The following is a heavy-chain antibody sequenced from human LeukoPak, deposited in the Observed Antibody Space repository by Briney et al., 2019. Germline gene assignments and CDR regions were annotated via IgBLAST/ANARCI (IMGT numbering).Heavy chain of an antibody. CDR2: MNPNSGDT. CDR3: ARSGFGSGISLDL. J-gene: IGHJ5*02. CDR1: GYTFTSYA. V-gene: IGHV1-8*02. D-gene: IGHD3-10*01. Sequence: GASVKVSCKASGYTFTSYAMNWVRQATGQGLEWMGWMNPNSGDTGYPQKFQGRVTMTRDTSITTAYMELSSLRSEGTAVYYCARSGFGSGISLDLWGQGTLVTVSS.